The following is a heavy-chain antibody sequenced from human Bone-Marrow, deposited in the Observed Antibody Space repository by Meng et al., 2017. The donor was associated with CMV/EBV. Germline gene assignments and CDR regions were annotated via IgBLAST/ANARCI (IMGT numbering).Heavy chain of an antibody. CDR3: ARARSCGRYYYGMDV. Sequence: SETLSLTCTVSGGSISSYYWSWIRQPPGKGLEWIGYIYYSGSTNYNPSLKSRVTISVDTSKNQSSLKLSSVTAADTAVYYCARARSCGRYYYGMDVWGQGTTVTVSS. CDR2: IYYSGST. J-gene: IGHJ6*02. V-gene: IGHV4-59*01. CDR1: GGSISSYY. D-gene: IGHD1-26*01.